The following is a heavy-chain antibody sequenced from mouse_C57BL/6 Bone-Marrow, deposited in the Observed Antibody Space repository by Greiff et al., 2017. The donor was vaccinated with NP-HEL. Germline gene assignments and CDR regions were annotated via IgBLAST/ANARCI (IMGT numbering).Heavy chain of an antibody. CDR1: GYTFTSYW. V-gene: IGHV1-7*01. CDR3: ALGRDYFDY. D-gene: IGHD4-1*01. J-gene: IGHJ2*01. CDR2: INPSSGYT. Sequence: QVHVKQSGAELAKPGATVKLSCKASGYTFTSYWMHWVKQRPGHGLEWIGYINPSSGYTKYNQKFKDKATLTADKSSSTAYMQLSSLTYEDSAVYYCALGRDYFDYWGQGTTLTVSS.